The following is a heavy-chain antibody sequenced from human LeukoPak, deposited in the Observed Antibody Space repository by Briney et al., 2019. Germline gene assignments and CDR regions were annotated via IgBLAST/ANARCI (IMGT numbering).Heavy chain of an antibody. V-gene: IGHV1-69*13. CDR3: ARGLPGYGDYGFYC. D-gene: IGHD4-17*01. J-gene: IGHJ4*02. CDR1: GGTFSSYA. CDR2: IIPIFGTA. Sequence: GASVTVSCTASGGTFSSYAISWVRQAPGQGPEWMGGIIPIFGTANYAQKFQGRVTITADESTSTAYMELSSLRSEDTAVYYCARGLPGYGDYGFYCWGQGTLVTVSS.